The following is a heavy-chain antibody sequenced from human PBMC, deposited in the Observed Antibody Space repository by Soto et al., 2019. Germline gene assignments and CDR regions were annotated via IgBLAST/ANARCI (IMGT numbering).Heavy chain of an antibody. CDR2: INPNSGGT. CDR3: ARGYCSGGNCYSGMDV. D-gene: IGHD2-15*01. V-gene: IGHV1-2*02. J-gene: IGHJ6*02. CDR1: GYTFTGYY. Sequence: ASVKVSCKASGYTFTGYYMHWVRRAPGQGLEWMGWINPNSGGTNYAQKFQDRVILSADDLGITANMELNSLGSDDTAVYYCARGYCSGGNCYSGMDVWGQGTTVTVSS.